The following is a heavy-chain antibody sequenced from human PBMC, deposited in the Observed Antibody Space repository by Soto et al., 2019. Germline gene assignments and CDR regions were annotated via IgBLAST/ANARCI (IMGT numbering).Heavy chain of an antibody. J-gene: IGHJ4*02. CDR3: AKLRDSSGSYC. V-gene: IGHV3-23*01. D-gene: IGHD1-26*01. CDR2: ISGSGGST. Sequence: VQLLESGGGLVQPGGSLRLSCAASGFTFSSYAMSWVRQAPGKGLEWVSSISGSGGSTYYADSVKGRFTISRDNSKNTLYLQMNSLRVEDTAVYYCAKLRDSSGSYCWGQGTLVTVSS. CDR1: GFTFSSYA.